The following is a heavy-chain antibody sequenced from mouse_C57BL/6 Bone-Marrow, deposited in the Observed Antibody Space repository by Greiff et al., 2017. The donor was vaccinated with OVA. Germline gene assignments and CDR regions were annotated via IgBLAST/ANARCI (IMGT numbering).Heavy chain of an antibody. CDR2: IDPSDSYT. CDR1: GYTFTSYW. J-gene: IGHJ2*01. V-gene: IGHV1-50*01. CDR3: ARDLNYLDY. Sequence: VQLQQSGAELVKPGASVKLSCKASGYTFTSYWMQWVKQRPGQGLEWIGEIDPSDSYTNYNQKFKGKATLTVDTSSSTAYMQLSSLTSEDAAVYYCARDLNYLDYWGQGTTLTVSS.